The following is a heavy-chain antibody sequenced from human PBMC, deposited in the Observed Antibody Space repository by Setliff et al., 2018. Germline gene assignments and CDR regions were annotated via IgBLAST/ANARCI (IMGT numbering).Heavy chain of an antibody. CDR1: GDSFSDYY. Sequence: LTCAVYGDSFSDYYWSWIRQPPGKGLEWIEEINHRGSTNYSPSLRSRVNMSVDTSKNQFVLNLKAVTAADTAVYYCARDRTAYSYGLDVWGQGATVTVSS. V-gene: IGHV4-34*01. D-gene: IGHD5-18*01. CDR2: INHRGST. J-gene: IGHJ6*02. CDR3: ARDRTAYSYGLDV.